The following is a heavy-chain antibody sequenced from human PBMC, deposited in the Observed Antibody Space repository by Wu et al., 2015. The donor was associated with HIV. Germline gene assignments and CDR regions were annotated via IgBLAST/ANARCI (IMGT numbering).Heavy chain of an antibody. CDR2: TNVNTGGT. Sequence: QVQLVQSGAEVKKPGASVKVSCKTSGYTFTDYFMHWVRQAPGQGLEWMGWTNVNTGGTNYAPKFQGRVTMTRDTSISTAYMELSRLTSDDTAVYYCARGLDWGYGWYFDLWGRGTLVTVSS. V-gene: IGHV1-2*02. CDR1: GYTFTDYF. J-gene: IGHJ2*01. D-gene: IGHD3/OR15-3a*01. CDR3: ARGLDWGYGWYFDL.